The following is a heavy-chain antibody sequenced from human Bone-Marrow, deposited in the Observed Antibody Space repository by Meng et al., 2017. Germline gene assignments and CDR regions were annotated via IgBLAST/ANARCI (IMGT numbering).Heavy chain of an antibody. CDR1: CGSNSSSSYY. CDR3: ARELVATFSDY. D-gene: IGHD5-12*01. Sequence: QRHLQEWGPGVVKRSGTLSLTCTVSCGSNSSSSYYWGWIRQPPGKGPEWIGSIYYSGGAYYNPSLKSRVTISVDTSKNQFSLKLSSVTAADTAVYYCARELVATFSDYWGQGTLVTVSS. V-gene: IGHV4-39*07. CDR2: IYYSGGA. J-gene: IGHJ4*02.